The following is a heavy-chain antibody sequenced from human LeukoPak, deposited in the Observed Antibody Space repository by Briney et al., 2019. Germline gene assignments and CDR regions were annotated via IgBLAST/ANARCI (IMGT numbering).Heavy chain of an antibody. CDR3: ARASTNHDPWSGYFLDYYFYMDV. Sequence: SETLSLTCTVSGGSISSGPYYWSWIRQPPGKGLEWIGYIYYSGSTNYNPALNSRVTFSVDTSKNQFSLSLSSVTSVDTAVYYCARASTNHDPWSGYFLDYYFYMDVWGKGTTVTVSS. D-gene: IGHD3-3*01. CDR1: GGSISSGPYY. J-gene: IGHJ6*03. V-gene: IGHV4-61*01. CDR2: IYYSGST.